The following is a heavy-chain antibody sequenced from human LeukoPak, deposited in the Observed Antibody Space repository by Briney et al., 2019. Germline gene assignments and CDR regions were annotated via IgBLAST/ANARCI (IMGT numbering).Heavy chain of an antibody. CDR3: ARGEQYDFWSGYWAY. J-gene: IGHJ4*02. CDR2: INHSGST. Sequence: PSETLSLTCAVYGGSFSGYYWSWIRQPPGKGLEWIGEINHSGSTNYNPSLKSRVTISVDTSKNQFSLKLSSVTAADTAVYYCARGEQYDFWSGYWAYWGQGTLVTVSS. D-gene: IGHD3-3*01. V-gene: IGHV4-34*01. CDR1: GGSFSGYY.